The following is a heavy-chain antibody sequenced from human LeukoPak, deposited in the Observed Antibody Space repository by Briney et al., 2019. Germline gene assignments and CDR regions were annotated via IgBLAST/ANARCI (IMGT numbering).Heavy chain of an antibody. CDR3: AKGASPDYYGSGRFDF. D-gene: IGHD3-10*01. CDR2: SSGSGGST. CDR1: GFTFSNYV. J-gene: IGHJ5*01. V-gene: IGHV3-23*01. Sequence: QPGGSLRLSCAASGFTFSNYVMSWVRRAPEKGLQWVSSSSGSGGSTYYADSVKGRFTISRDSSKKTVYLQMNSLRDEDTAVYFCAKGASPDYYGSGRFDFWGQGILVTVPS.